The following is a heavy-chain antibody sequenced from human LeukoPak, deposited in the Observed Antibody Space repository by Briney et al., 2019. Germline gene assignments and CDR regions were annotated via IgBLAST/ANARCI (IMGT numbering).Heavy chain of an antibody. V-gene: IGHV3-30*18. CDR2: ISTDGRTK. Sequence: GRALRLSCVASGFTFGSYGMHWVRQAPGKGLEWVALISTDGRTKFYVDSVKGRFTVSRDNSKNTVYLQMNSLRTDDTAVYHCAKDLAFSGSLDHWGQGTVVSVSS. CDR1: GFTFGSYG. D-gene: IGHD1-26*01. CDR3: AKDLAFSGSLDH. J-gene: IGHJ4*02.